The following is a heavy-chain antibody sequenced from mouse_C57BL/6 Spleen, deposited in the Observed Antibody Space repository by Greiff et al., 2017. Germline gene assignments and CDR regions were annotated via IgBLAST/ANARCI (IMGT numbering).Heavy chain of an antibody. J-gene: IGHJ1*03. Sequence: QVQLQQPGAELVRPGSSVKLSCKASGYTFTSYWMHWVKQRPIQGLEWIGNIDPSDSETHYNQKFKDKATLTVDKSSSHAYLQPRRLTSEDSAVDYCALWDYGNPGWYFDVWGTGTTVTVSS. CDR3: ALWDYGNPGWYFDV. D-gene: IGHD2-1*01. V-gene: IGHV1-52*01. CDR2: IDPSDSET. CDR1: GYTFTSYW.